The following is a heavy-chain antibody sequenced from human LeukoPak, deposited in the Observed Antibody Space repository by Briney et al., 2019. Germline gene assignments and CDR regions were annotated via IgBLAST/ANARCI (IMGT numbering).Heavy chain of an antibody. D-gene: IGHD6-19*01. V-gene: IGHV4-34*01. CDR3: VRGGQWLVPFDY. J-gene: IGHJ4*02. CDR2: INHSGST. CDR1: GGSFTGYY. Sequence: SETMSLTCAVYGGSFTGYYWSWIRQPPGKGLEWIGEINHSGSTNYNPPLKRRVTISVDTSKNQLSLKLSSVTAADTAVYYCVRGGQWLVPFDYWGQGTLVTVSS.